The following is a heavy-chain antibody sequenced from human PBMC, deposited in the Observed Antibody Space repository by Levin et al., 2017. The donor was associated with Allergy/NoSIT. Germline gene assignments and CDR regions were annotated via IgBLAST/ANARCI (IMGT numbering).Heavy chain of an antibody. CDR3: ASIDLYYGSGSYYFDD. Sequence: PSETLSLTCTVSSGSVNSASYYWSWIRQPPGKGLEWIGYIYYSGSSNYTPSLKSRVTISVDTSKNQFSLKLNSVTAADTAVYYCASIDLYYGSGSYYFDDWGQGTLVTVSS. J-gene: IGHJ4*02. V-gene: IGHV4-61*01. CDR1: SGSVNSASYY. CDR2: IYYSGSS. D-gene: IGHD3-10*01.